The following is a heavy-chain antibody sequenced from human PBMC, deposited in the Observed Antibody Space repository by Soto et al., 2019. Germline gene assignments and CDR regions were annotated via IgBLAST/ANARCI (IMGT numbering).Heavy chain of an antibody. D-gene: IGHD6-19*01. J-gene: IGHJ5*02. CDR2: ISAYNGNT. CDR1: GYTFTSYG. V-gene: IGHV1-18*04. CDR3: ARDISSGWYEKIDP. Sequence: EASVKVSCKASGYTFTSYGISWVRQAPGQGLEWMGWISAYNGNTNYAQKLQGRVTMTTDTSTSTAYMELRSLRSDDTAVYYCARDISSGWYEKIDPWGQGTLVTVSS.